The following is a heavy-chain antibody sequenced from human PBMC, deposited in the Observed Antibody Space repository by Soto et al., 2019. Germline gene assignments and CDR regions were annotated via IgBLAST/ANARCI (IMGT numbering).Heavy chain of an antibody. CDR2: IYYSGST. V-gene: IGHV4-59*01. CDR1: GGSISSYY. J-gene: IGHJ4*02. CDR3: ASYDSSGRFDY. Sequence: SETLSLTCTVSGGSISSYYWSWVRQPPAKGLEWIGYIYYSGSTHYSPSLNSRVTISVDTSKNQFSLKLSSVTAADTAVYYCASYDSSGRFDYWGQGTLVTVSS. D-gene: IGHD3-22*01.